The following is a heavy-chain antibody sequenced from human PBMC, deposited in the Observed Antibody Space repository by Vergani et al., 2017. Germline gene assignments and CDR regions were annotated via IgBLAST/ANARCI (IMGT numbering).Heavy chain of an antibody. J-gene: IGHJ4*02. V-gene: IGHV4-61*02. CDR2: IYTSGST. CDR1: GRSISSGSYY. D-gene: IGHD1-26*01. Sequence: QVQLQESGPGLVKPSQTLSLTCTVSGRSISSGSYYWSWIRQPAGKGLEWIGRIYTSGSTNYNPSLKSRVTMSVDTSKNQFSLKLSSVTAADTAVYYCARDVSYSGSYYGGRVVSDYFDYWGQGTLVTVSS. CDR3: ARDVSYSGSYYGGRVVSDYFDY.